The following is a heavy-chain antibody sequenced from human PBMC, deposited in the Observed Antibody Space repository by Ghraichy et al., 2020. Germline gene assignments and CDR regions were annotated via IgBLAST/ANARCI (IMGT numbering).Heavy chain of an antibody. V-gene: IGHV4-34*01. CDR1: GGSFSGYY. D-gene: IGHD4-23*01. J-gene: IGHJ4*02. CDR3: ARGGADYGTNSDFDY. Sequence: SETLSLTCAVYGGSFSGYYWSWIRQPPGKGLEWIGDINHSGSTIYNPSLKSRVTISLDTSKNQFSLNLSSVTAADTAVYYCARGGADYGTNSDFDYWGQGTLVTVSS. CDR2: INHSGST.